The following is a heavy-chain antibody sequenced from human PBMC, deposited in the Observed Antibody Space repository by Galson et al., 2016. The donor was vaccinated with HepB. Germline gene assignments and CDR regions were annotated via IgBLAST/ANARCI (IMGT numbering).Heavy chain of an antibody. CDR2: INPNSGGT. J-gene: IGHJ3*02. Sequence: SVKVSCKASGYTFTGYSMHWVRQAPGQGLEWMGWINPNSGGTNYAQNFHGWVTMTRDTSISTAYMELSRLRSNDTAVYYCARMGKYAGIPPGALDIWGQGTMVTVSS. CDR1: GYTFTGYS. V-gene: IGHV1-2*04. CDR3: ARMGKYAGIPPGALDI. D-gene: IGHD6-25*01.